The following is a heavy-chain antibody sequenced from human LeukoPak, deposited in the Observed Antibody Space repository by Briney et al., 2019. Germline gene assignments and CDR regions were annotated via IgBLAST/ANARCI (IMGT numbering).Heavy chain of an antibody. Sequence: GGSLRLSCAASGFTFSTYRMNWVRQAPGKGLEWVSSISDTGSGTCYADSVKGRFTMSRDNSKNTLYLQMNSLRAEDTAVYYCAKNLLGSESFSWYFDLWGRGTLVTVSS. CDR1: GFTFSTYR. J-gene: IGHJ2*01. CDR3: AKNLLGSESFSWYFDL. CDR2: ISDTGSGT. D-gene: IGHD1-26*01. V-gene: IGHV3-23*01.